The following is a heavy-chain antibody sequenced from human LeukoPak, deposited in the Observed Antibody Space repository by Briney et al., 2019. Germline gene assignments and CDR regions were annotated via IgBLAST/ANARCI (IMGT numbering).Heavy chain of an antibody. V-gene: IGHV4-59*08. J-gene: IGHJ4*02. Sequence: TASETLSLTCTVSGGSISSYYWSWIRQPPGKGLEWIGYMYYSGSTNYNPSLKSRVTISVDTSENQFSLKLSSVTAADTAVYYCARHGGDGLDYWGQGTLVTVSS. CDR2: MYYSGST. CDR3: ARHGGDGLDY. D-gene: IGHD3-16*01. CDR1: GGSISSYY.